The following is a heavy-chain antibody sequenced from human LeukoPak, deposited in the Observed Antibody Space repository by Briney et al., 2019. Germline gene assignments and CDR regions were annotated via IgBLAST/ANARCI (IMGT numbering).Heavy chain of an antibody. V-gene: IGHV3-7*01. J-gene: IGHJ4*02. D-gene: IGHD1-1*01. CDR3: ARDAWKDRYFDY. CDR1: GFTFSSYW. Sequence: PGGSLRLSRAASGFTFSSYWMSWVRQAPGKGLEWVANIKQDGREKYYVDSVKGRFTISRDDAKNSLYLQINSLRAEDTAVYYCARDAWKDRYFDYWGQGTLVTVSS. CDR2: IKQDGREK.